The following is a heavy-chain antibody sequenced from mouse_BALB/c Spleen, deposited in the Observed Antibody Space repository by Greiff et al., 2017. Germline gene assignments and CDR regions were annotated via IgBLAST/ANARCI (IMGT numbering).Heavy chain of an antibody. Sequence: QVQLQQPGAELVKPGASVKLSCKASGYTFTSYWMHWVKQRPGQGLEWIGEINPSNGRTNYNEKFKSKATLTVDKSSSTAYMLLSSLTSEDSAVYYCARTNWEAWFAYWGQGTLVTVSA. CDR1: GYTFTSYW. V-gene: IGHV1S81*02. J-gene: IGHJ3*01. CDR3: ARTNWEAWFAY. CDR2: INPSNGRT. D-gene: IGHD4-1*01.